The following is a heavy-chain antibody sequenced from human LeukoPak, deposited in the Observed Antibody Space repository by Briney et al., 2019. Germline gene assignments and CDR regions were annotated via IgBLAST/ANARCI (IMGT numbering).Heavy chain of an antibody. CDR3: ARGLAVAGMALDAFDI. Sequence: SETLSLTCAVYGGSFSGYYWSWIRQPPGKGLEWIGEINHSGSTNYNPSLKSRVTISVGTSKNQFSLKLSSVTAADTAVYYCARGLAVAGMALDAFDIWGQGKMVTVSS. J-gene: IGHJ3*02. D-gene: IGHD6-19*01. CDR2: INHSGST. CDR1: GGSFSGYY. V-gene: IGHV4-34*01.